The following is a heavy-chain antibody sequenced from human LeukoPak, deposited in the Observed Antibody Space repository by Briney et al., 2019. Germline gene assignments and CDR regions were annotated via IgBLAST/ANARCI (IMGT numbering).Heavy chain of an antibody. CDR1: GYTLTELS. CDR2: FDPEDGET. J-gene: IGHJ4*02. D-gene: IGHD6-13*01. Sequence: ASVKVSCKVSGYTLTELSMHWVRQAPGKGLEWMGGFDPEDGETIYAQKFQGRVTMTEDTSTDTAYMELSSRRSEDTAVYYCATDKSYFQQLVHLFYYWGQGTLVTVSS. CDR3: ATDKSYFQQLVHLFYY. V-gene: IGHV1-24*01.